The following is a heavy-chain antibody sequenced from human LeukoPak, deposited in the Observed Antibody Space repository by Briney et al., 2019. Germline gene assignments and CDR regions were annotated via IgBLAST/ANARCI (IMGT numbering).Heavy chain of an antibody. V-gene: IGHV3-23*01. CDR1: GFTFSSYA. D-gene: IGHD3-10*01. CDR2: ISGSGGST. J-gene: IGHJ4*02. Sequence: PGGSLRLSCAASGFTFSSYAMSWVRQAPGKGLEWVSAISGSGGSTYYADSVKGRFTISRDNSKNTLYLQMNSLRAKDTAVYYCANNPLNLWFGEFQLDYWGQGTLVTVSS. CDR3: ANNPLNLWFGEFQLDY.